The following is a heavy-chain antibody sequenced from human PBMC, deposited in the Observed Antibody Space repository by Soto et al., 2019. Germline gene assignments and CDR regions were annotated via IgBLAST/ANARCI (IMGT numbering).Heavy chain of an antibody. CDR3: AKDHIVAAAPDY. CDR1: GFTFDTYG. J-gene: IGHJ4*02. CDR2: ISYDGSNR. Sequence: GGSLRLSCAAYGFTFDTYGMHWVRQAPGKGLEWVAVISYDGSNRYYADSVKGRFTISRDNSKNTLYLQMNSLRSEDTAVYYCAKDHIVAAAPDYWGQGTLVTVSS. V-gene: IGHV3-30*18. D-gene: IGHD2-2*01.